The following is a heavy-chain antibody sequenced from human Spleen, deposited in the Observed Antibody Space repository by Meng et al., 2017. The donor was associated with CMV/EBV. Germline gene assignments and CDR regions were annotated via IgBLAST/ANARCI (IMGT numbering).Heavy chain of an antibody. CDR1: GFTFSSYA. Sequence: GGSLRLSCAASGFTFSSYAMSWVRQAPGKGLEWVSLIYSGNSNTYYADSVKGRFTISRDDSKNTLYLQMNSLRAEDTAVYYCANLFSADFWSGRYFDFWGQGSLVTVSS. CDR3: ANLFSADFWSGRYFDF. D-gene: IGHD3-3*01. CDR2: IYSGNSNT. V-gene: IGHV3-23*03. J-gene: IGHJ4*02.